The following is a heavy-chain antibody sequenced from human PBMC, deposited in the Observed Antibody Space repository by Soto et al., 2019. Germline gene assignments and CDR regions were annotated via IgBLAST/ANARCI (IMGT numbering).Heavy chain of an antibody. CDR1: VFTFSSYA. J-gene: IGHJ6*02. D-gene: IGHD6-13*01. V-gene: IGHV3-30-3*01. Sequence: QVQLVESGGGVVQPGRSLRLSCAASVFTFSSYAMHWVRQAPGKGLEWVAVISYDGSNKYYADSVKGRFTISRDNSKNTLYLQMNSLRAEDTAVYYCAREVGIAAAGDYYGMDVWGQGTTVTVSS. CDR2: ISYDGSNK. CDR3: AREVGIAAAGDYYGMDV.